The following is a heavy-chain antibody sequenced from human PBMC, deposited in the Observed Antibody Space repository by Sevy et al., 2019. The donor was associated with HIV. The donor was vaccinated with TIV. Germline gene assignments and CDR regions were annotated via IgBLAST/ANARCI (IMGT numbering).Heavy chain of an antibody. CDR1: GFAFRTYA. V-gene: IGHV3-30-3*01. CDR3: ASGPEWELTNFLSH. D-gene: IGHD1-26*01. Sequence: GGSLRLSCAASGFAFRTYAFHWVRQAPGRGLEWVGLISSNGDNAFYANSVRGRFTISRANSMDTLYLELNNLTPDDTAVYDYASGPEWELTNFLSHWGQGTLVTVSS. J-gene: IGHJ4*02. CDR2: ISSNGDNA.